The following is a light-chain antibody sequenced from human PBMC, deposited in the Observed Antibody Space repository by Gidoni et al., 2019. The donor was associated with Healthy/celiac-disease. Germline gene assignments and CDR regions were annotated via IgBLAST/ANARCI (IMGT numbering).Light chain of an antibody. CDR1: SSDVVGYNY. Sequence: QSALTQPASVSGSPGQSITISCTGTSSDVVGYNYVSWYQQHPGKAPKLMIYDVSNRPSGVSNRFSSSKSGNTASLTISGLQAEDEADYYCSSYTSSSSVFGGGTKLTVL. CDR2: DVS. J-gene: IGLJ2*01. V-gene: IGLV2-14*03. CDR3: SSYTSSSSV.